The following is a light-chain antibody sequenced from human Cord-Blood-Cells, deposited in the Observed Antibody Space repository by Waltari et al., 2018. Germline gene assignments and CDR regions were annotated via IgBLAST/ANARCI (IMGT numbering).Light chain of an antibody. CDR2: GAS. CDR3: QQYNNWPPWT. J-gene: IGKJ1*01. Sequence: EIVMTQSQATLSVSPGERATLSCRASQSVSSNLAWYQQKPGQAPRLPIYGASTRATGIPARFSGSGSGTEFTLTISSLQSEDFAVYYCQQYNNWPPWTFGQGTKVEIK. V-gene: IGKV3-15*01. CDR1: QSVSSN.